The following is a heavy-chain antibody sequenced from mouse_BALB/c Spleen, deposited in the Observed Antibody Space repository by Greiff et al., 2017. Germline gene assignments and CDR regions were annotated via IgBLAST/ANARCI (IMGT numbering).Heavy chain of an antibody. J-gene: IGHJ1*01. CDR1: GFTFSSYA. Sequence: EVHLVESGGGLVKPGGSLKLSCAASGFTFSSYAMSWVRQSPEKRLEWVAEISSGGSYTYYPDTVTGRFTISRDNAKNTLYLEMSSLRSEDTAMYYCARVLLRYFDVWGAGTTVTVSS. CDR2: ISSGGSYT. V-gene: IGHV5-9-4*01. D-gene: IGHD2-10*01. CDR3: ARVLLRYFDV.